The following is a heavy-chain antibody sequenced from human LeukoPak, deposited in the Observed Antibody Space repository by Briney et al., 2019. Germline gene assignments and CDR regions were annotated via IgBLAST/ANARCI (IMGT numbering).Heavy chain of an antibody. Sequence: GASVKVSCKVSGYTLTELSMHWVRQAPGKGLEWVGGFDPEDGETIYAQKFQGRVTMTADTSTDTAYMELSSLRSEDTAVYYCATATNWGESYFDYWGQGTLVTVSS. CDR2: FDPEDGET. V-gene: IGHV1-24*01. D-gene: IGHD7-27*01. CDR1: GYTLTELS. CDR3: ATATNWGESYFDY. J-gene: IGHJ4*02.